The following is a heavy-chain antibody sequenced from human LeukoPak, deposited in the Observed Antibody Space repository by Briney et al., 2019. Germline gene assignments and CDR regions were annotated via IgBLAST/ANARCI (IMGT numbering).Heavy chain of an antibody. V-gene: IGHV3-11*04. CDR3: ARGAHCSSTSCYPDY. D-gene: IGHD2-2*01. CDR2: ISSSGSTI. J-gene: IGHJ4*02. CDR1: GFTFSDYY. Sequence: GGSLRLSCAASGFTFSDYYMSWIRQAPGKGLEWVSYISSSGSTIYYADSVKGRFTISRDNAQNSLSLQMNSLRAEDTAVYYCARGAHCSSTSCYPDYWGQGTLVTVSS.